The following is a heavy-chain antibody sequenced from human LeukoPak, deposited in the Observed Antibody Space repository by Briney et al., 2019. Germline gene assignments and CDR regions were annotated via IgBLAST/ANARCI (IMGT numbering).Heavy chain of an antibody. D-gene: IGHD2-2*01. CDR2: NKSKAEGETA. J-gene: IGHJ4*02. V-gene: IGHV3-15*01. CDR3: TTVYCSSTSCAMSGNY. Sequence: GGSLRLSCAASGFTFTNAWMSWVRQAPGKGLEWVGRNKSKAEGETADYAAPVKGRFTISRDDSKNTPYLHMNSLKTEDTAVYYCTTVYCSSTSCAMSGNYWGQGTLVTVSS. CDR1: GFTFTNAW.